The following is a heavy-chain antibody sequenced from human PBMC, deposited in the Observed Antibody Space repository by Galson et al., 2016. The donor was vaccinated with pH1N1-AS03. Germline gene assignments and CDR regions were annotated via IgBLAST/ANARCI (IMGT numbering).Heavy chain of an antibody. CDR1: GLSFSTYW. D-gene: IGHD6-19*01. V-gene: IGHV3-74*01. J-gene: IGHJ3*01. Sequence: SLRLSCAASGLSFSTYWMYWVRQAPGKGLVWLARINGDATTTNYADSVRGRFTISRDNAKNTLHLQMNSLRVEDTANYFCAKEVGSSGWFDACDLWGQGTVVTVSS. CDR2: INGDATTT. CDR3: AKEVGSSGWFDACDL.